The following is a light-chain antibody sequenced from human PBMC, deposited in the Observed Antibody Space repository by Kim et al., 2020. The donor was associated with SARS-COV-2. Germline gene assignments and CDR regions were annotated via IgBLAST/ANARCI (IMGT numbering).Light chain of an antibody. CDR3: QVWDSSTYV. V-gene: IGLV3-9*01. J-gene: IGLJ1*01. CDR2: RDN. CDR1: NIEKKY. Sequence: SYELTQPLSVSVALGQTAKITCMGDNIEKKYVHWYQQKPGQAPLLVIYRDNNRPSGIPERFSGSNSVNTATLTITGAQAGDEADYYCQVWDSSTYVFGTG.